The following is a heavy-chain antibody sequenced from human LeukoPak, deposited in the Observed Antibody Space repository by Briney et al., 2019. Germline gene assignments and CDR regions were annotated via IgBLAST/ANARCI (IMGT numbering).Heavy chain of an antibody. V-gene: IGHV4-59*01. D-gene: IGHD6-6*01. Sequence: SETLSLTCTVSGVSNSIYYWSWIRQPPGKGLEWIGYIYNSESTYYNPSLKSRVTISLDTSKNQFSLRLNSVTAADTAVYYCARVKGSNWFDPWGQGTLVTVSS. CDR2: IYNSEST. J-gene: IGHJ5*02. CDR3: ARVKGSNWFDP. CDR1: GVSNSIYY.